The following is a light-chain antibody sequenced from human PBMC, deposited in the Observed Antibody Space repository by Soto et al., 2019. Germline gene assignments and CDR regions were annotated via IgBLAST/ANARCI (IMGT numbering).Light chain of an antibody. CDR1: QSVSNY. V-gene: IGKV3-20*01. J-gene: IGKJ1*01. CDR3: QQYGGSPQT. Sequence: EIVLTQSPGTLSLSPGERATLSCRASQSVSNYLAWYQQKHGQAPRLLIYGASRRATVIPDRFSGSGSGTEFTITISRLENEDFAVYYCQQYGGSPQTFGQGTNVEIK. CDR2: GAS.